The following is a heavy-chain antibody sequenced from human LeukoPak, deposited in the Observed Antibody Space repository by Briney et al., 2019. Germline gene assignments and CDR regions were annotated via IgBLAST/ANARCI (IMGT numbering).Heavy chain of an antibody. CDR3: ARGSGGYLSLGVDY. J-gene: IGHJ4*02. D-gene: IGHD3-22*01. CDR1: GGSISSYY. Sequence: PSETLSLTCTVSGGSISSYYWNWIRQPPGKGLEWTGYIYYSGSTNYNPSLKSRVTISVDTSKNQFSLKLSSVTAADTAVYYCARGSGGYLSLGVDYWGQGTLVTVSS. CDR2: IYYSGST. V-gene: IGHV4-59*01.